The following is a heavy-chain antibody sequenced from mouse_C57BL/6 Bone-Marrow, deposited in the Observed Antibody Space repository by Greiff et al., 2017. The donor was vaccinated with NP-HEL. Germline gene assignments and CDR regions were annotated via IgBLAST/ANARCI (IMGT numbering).Heavy chain of an antibody. V-gene: IGHV1-22*01. J-gene: IGHJ2*01. D-gene: IGHD1-1*01. CDR3: ARNYYGSGYCDY. CDR2: INPNNGGT. Sequence: VQLQQSGPELVKPGASVKMSCKASGYTFTDYNMHWVKQSHGKSLEWIGYINPNNGGTSYNQKFKGKATLTVNKSSSTAYMELRSLTSEDSAVYYCARNYYGSGYCDYWGQGTTLTVSS. CDR1: GYTFTDYN.